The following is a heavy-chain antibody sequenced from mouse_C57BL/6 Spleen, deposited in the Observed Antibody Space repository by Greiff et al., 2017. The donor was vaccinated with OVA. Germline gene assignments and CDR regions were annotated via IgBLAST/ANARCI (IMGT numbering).Heavy chain of an antibody. D-gene: IGHD2-5*01. J-gene: IGHJ3*01. CDR1: GYSITSGYY. CDR3: ARAGYSNYPAWFAY. CDR2: ISYDGSN. V-gene: IGHV3-6*01. Sequence: EVQLQESGPGLVKPSQSLSLTCSVTGYSITSGYYWNWIRQFPGNKLEWMGYISYDGSNNYNPSLKNRISITRDTSKNQFFLKLNSVTTEDTATYYCARAGYSNYPAWFAYWGQGTLVTVSA.